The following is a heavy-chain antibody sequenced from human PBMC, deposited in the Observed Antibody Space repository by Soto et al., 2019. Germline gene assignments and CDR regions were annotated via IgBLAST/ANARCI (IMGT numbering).Heavy chain of an antibody. CDR1: GYTFTSYY. CDR2: INPSGGST. D-gene: IGHD6-6*01. J-gene: IGHJ5*02. CDR3: ARVQGSSSRRGVKNYNWFDP. V-gene: IGHV1-46*01. Sequence: ASVKVSCKASGYTFTSYYMHWVRQAPGQGLEWMGIINPSGGSTSYAQKFQGRVTMTRDTSTSTVYMELSSLRSEDTAVYYCARVQGSSSRRGVKNYNWFDPWGQGTLVTVSS.